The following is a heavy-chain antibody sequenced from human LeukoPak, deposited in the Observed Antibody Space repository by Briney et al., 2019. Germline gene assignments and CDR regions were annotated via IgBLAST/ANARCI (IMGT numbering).Heavy chain of an antibody. V-gene: IGHV4-38-2*02. CDR2: IYHSGST. J-gene: IGHJ4*02. CDR1: GYSISSGYY. CDR3: ARVYLTEYFDY. Sequence: PSETLSLTCTVSGYSISSGYYWGWIRQPPGKGLEWIGSIYHSGSTYYNPSLKSRVTISVDTSKNQFSLKLSSVTAADTAVYYCARVYLTEYFDYWGQGTLVTVSS. D-gene: IGHD3-9*01.